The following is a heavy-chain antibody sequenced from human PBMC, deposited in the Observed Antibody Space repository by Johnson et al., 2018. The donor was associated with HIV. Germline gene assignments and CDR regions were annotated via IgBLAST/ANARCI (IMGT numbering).Heavy chain of an antibody. D-gene: IGHD1-1*01. CDR3: TTGLSWNDAFHI. V-gene: IGHV3-74*02. J-gene: IGHJ3*02. CDR1: GFTFSSYW. CDR2: INSDGSST. Sequence: EVQLVESGGGLVQPGGSLRLSCAASGFTFSSYWMHWVRQAPGKGLVWVSRINSDGSSTSYADSVKGRFTISRDNAKNTLYLQMNSLRAEDTALYYCTTGLSWNDAFHIWAQGTMVTVSS.